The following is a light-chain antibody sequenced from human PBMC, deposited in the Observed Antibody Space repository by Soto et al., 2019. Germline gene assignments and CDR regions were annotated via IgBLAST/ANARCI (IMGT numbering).Light chain of an antibody. J-gene: IGLJ1*01. CDR1: SSDVGGYNL. V-gene: IGLV2-14*01. CDR3: SSYKSSITPPHV. Sequence: QSALTQPASVSGSPGQSITISCTGTSSDVGGYNLVSWYQQYPDKAPKLMIFDVNTRPSGVANRFSGSKSGNTASLTLSGLQAEDEADYYCSSYKSSITPPHVFGTGTKLTVL. CDR2: DVN.